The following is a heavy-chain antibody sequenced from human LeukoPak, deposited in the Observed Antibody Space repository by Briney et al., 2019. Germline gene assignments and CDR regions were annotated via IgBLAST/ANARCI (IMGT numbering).Heavy chain of an antibody. CDR2: IYHSGST. V-gene: IGHV4-38-2*01. J-gene: IGHJ5*02. CDR1: GYSISSGYY. Sequence: PSETLSLTCAVSGYSISSGYYWGWIRQPPGKGLEWIGSIYHSGSTYYNPSLKSRVTISVDTSKNQFSLKLSSVTAADTAVYYCARHWYYDFSAILSPNWLDPWGQGTLVTVSS. D-gene: IGHD3-3*01. CDR3: ARHWYYDFSAILSPNWLDP.